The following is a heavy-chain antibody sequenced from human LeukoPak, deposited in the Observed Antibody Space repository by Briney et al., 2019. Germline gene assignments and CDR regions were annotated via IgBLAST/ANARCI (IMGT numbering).Heavy chain of an antibody. CDR1: GGSISSGGYY. D-gene: IGHD2-2*02. CDR2: IYYSGST. V-gene: IGHV4-31*03. CDR3: ARDKPGRCSSTSCYTNYGMDV. J-gene: IGHJ6*02. Sequence: TSETLSLTCTVSGGSISSGGYYWSWIRQHPGKGLEWIGYIYYSGSTYYNPSLKSRVTISVDTSENQFSLKLSSVTAADTAVYYCARDKPGRCSSTSCYTNYGMDVWGQGTTVTVSS.